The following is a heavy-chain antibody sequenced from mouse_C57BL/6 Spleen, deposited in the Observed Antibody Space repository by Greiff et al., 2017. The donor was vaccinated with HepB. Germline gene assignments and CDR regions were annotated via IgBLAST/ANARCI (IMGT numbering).Heavy chain of an antibody. Sequence: EVNLVESGGGLVKPGGSLKLSCAASGFTFSDYGMHWVRQAPEKGLEWVAYISSGSSTIYYADTVKGRFTISRDNAKNTLFLQMTSLRSEDTAMYYCARPVVDRYFDVWGTGTTVTVSS. CDR3: ARPVVDRYFDV. D-gene: IGHD1-1*01. J-gene: IGHJ1*03. CDR1: GFTFSDYG. V-gene: IGHV5-17*01. CDR2: ISSGSSTI.